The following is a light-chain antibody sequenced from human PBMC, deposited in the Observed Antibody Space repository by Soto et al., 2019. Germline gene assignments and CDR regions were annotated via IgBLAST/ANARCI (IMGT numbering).Light chain of an antibody. V-gene: IGKV1-5*01. J-gene: IGKJ1*01. CDR2: DAS. CDR3: QQYNTSSGWT. Sequence: DIQMTQSPSTLSASVGDRVTITCRASQRISTWLAWYQQKPGKAPKLLIYDASSLESGVPSRFSGSGSGTEFTLTISSLQPDDFATYYCQQYNTSSGWTFGQGTKVDIK. CDR1: QRISTW.